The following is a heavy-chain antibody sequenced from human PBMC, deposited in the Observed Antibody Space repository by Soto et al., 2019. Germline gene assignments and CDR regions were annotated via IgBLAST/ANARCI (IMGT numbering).Heavy chain of an antibody. J-gene: IGHJ4*02. D-gene: IGHD5-12*01. CDR1: GFTFSSYG. CDR2: ISYDGSNK. Sequence: QVQLVESGGGVVQPGRSLRLSCAASGFTFSSYGMHWVRQAPGKGLEWVAVISYDGSNKYYADSVKGRFTISRDNSKNTLYLQMNSLRAEDTAVYYCAKEYSRYDYEEYYFDYWGQGTLVTVSS. CDR3: AKEYSRYDYEEYYFDY. V-gene: IGHV3-30*18.